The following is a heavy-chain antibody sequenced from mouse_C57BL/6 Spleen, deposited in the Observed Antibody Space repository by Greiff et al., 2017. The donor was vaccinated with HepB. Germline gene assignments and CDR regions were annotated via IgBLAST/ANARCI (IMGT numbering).Heavy chain of an antibody. D-gene: IGHD2-4*01. J-gene: IGHJ1*03. CDR1: GFSLTSYA. CDR3: TRKGYDYDGGYFDV. V-gene: IGHV2-9-1*01. Sequence: VKLVESGPGLVAPSQSLSITCTVSGFSLTSYAISWVRQPPGKGLEWLGVIWTGGGTNYNSALKNRLSISKDNSKSQVFLKMNSLHTDDTARYCWTRKGYDYDGGYFDVWGTGTTVTVSS. CDR2: IWTGGGT.